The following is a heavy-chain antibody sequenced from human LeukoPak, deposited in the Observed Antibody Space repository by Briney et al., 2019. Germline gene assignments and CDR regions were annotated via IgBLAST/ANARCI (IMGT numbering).Heavy chain of an antibody. V-gene: IGHV4-39*07. CDR3: ARGISAAGTADWFDP. Sequence: PSETLSLTCTVSGGSISSSSYYWGWIRQPPGKGLEWIGSISYSGSTYYNPSLKSRVTLSVDTSKNQFSLKLSSVTAADTAVYYCARGISAAGTADWFDPWGQGTLVTVSS. J-gene: IGHJ5*02. D-gene: IGHD6-13*01. CDR1: GGSISSSSYY. CDR2: ISYSGST.